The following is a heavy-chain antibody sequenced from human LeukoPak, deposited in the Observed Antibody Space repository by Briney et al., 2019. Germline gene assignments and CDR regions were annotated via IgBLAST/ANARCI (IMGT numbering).Heavy chain of an antibody. J-gene: IGHJ5*02. CDR2: IYPGDSDT. V-gene: IGHV5-51*01. CDR3: ARQTVRYSSSWANWFDP. CDR1: GYSFTSYW. D-gene: IGHD6-13*01. Sequence: GESLKISCKGSGYSFTSYWIGWVRQMPGKGLEWMGIIYPGDSDTRYSPSFQGPVTISADKSISTAYLQWSSLKASDTAMYYCARQTVRYSSSWANWFDPWGQGTLVTVSS.